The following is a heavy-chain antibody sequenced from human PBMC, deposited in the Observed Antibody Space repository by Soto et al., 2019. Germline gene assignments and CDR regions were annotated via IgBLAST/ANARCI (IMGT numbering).Heavy chain of an antibody. Sequence: QVQLQESGPGLVKPSGTLSLTCAVSGGSISSSNWWGWGRQHPGKGLEWIGEIYHSGSTNYNPSLKSRVTISVDKDNNQFSLKLSSVAAAATVVYYGAGVGYCSGCSCWATHRAFDTRGQGTMVTVSP. J-gene: IGHJ3*02. CDR3: AGVGYCSGCSCWATHRAFDT. CDR2: IYHSGST. D-gene: IGHD2-15*01. V-gene: IGHV4-4*02. CDR1: GGSISSSNW.